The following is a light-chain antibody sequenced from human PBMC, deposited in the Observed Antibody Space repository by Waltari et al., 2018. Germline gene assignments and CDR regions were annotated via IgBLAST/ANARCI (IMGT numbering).Light chain of an antibody. V-gene: IGKV1-17*01. CDR1: QGISYY. CDR2: YAS. CDR3: QQGNSNPLT. Sequence: DIQMSQSPSSLSASVGDRVTITCWASQGISYYLNWYQQKPGKAPKVLIYYASNLATGVPSRFGGSGSGTEFTLTISSLQPEDFATYYCQQGNSNPLTFGGGTKVEIK. J-gene: IGKJ4*01.